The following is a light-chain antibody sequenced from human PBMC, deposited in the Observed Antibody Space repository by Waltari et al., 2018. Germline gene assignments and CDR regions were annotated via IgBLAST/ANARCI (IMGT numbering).Light chain of an antibody. Sequence: EIVLTQYPATLSLSPGERATLSCRASQSVSSYLAWYQQKPGQAPRLLIYDASNRATGIPARFSGSGSGTDFTLTISSLEPEDFAVYYCQQRSNWQGYTFGQGTKLEIK. V-gene: IGKV3-11*01. CDR3: QQRSNWQGYT. CDR2: DAS. J-gene: IGKJ2*01. CDR1: QSVSSY.